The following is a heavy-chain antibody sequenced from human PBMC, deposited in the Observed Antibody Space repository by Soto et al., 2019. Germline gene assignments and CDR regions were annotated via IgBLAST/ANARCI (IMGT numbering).Heavy chain of an antibody. J-gene: IGHJ6*03. CDR3: AGTTSHQWYYMDV. CDR1: GDSVSSNSAA. Sequence: XXTLSLTCAISGDSVSSNSAAWNWLRLSPSRGLEWLARTYYRSRWYNDYAVSVRSRITVNPDTSKNQFSLQLTSVTPEDTAVYYCAGTTSHQWYYMDVWGKGTTVTVSS. D-gene: IGHD1-7*01. CDR2: TYYRSRWYN. V-gene: IGHV6-1*01.